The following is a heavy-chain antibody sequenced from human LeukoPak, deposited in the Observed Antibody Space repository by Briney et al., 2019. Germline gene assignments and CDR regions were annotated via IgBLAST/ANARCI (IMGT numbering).Heavy chain of an antibody. J-gene: IGHJ6*02. CDR2: IYYTGTT. Sequence: SETLSLTCTVSGGSISSSYYYWGWIRQPPGKALEWIGYIYYTGTTKYNPSLKSRATISLDTSKNQFSLKLTSVTAADTALFFCARGYDIDVWGQGATVTVSS. CDR1: GGSISSSYYY. V-gene: IGHV4-61*05. CDR3: ARGYDIDV.